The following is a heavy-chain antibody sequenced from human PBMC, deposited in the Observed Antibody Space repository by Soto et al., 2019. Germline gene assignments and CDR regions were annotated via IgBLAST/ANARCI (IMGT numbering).Heavy chain of an antibody. CDR1: DGSFRGHY. Sequence: SETLSLTCVVSDGSFRGHYWRWIRQPPGKGLEWIAEINHSGFTNYNPSFKSRVTISRDTSTNQISLKLTSVTAADSAVYYCARAAVKQGATIFDFWGPGTLVSVSS. CDR3: ARAAVKQGATIFDF. D-gene: IGHD6-19*01. CDR2: INHSGFT. J-gene: IGHJ4*02. V-gene: IGHV4-34*01.